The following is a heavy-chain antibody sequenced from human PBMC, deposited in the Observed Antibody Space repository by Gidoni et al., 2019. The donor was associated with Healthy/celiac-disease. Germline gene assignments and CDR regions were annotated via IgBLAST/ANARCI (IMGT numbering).Heavy chain of an antibody. CDR1: GGTFRSYA. J-gene: IGHJ6*02. CDR2: IIPIFGKA. D-gene: IGHD5-12*01. V-gene: IGHV1-69*01. Sequence: QVQLVQSGAEVKKPGSSVKVSCTASGGTFRSYAIRWRRQAPGQGLEWLGGIIPIFGKANYAQKFQGRVTITADESTSTAYMELSSLRSEDTAVYYCATIGRGTEMATMIYYYYGMDVWGQGTTVTVSS. CDR3: ATIGRGTEMATMIYYYYGMDV.